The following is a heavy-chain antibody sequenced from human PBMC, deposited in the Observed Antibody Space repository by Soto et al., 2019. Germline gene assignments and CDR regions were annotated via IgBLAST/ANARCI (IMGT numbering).Heavy chain of an antibody. CDR3: TRDSKVGYYYYYGMDV. D-gene: IGHD1-26*01. CDR2: IRSKAYGGTT. Sequence: PGGSLRLSCTASGFTFGDYAMSWFRQAPGKGLEWVGFIRSKAYGGTTEYAASVKGRFTISRDDSKSIAYLQMNSLKTEDTAVYYCTRDSKVGYYYYYGMDVWGQGTKVTVSS. J-gene: IGHJ6*02. V-gene: IGHV3-49*03. CDR1: GFTFGDYA.